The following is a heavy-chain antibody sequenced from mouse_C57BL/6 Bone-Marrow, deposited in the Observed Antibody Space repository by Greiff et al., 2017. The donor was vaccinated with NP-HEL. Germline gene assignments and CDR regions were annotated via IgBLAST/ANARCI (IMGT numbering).Heavy chain of an antibody. Sequence: QVQLQQPGAELVRPGTSVKLSCKASGYTFTSYWMHWVKQRPGQGLEWIGVIDPSDSYTNYNQKFKGKATLTVDTYSSTAYMQLSSLTSEDSAVYYCAREGYFDYWGQGTTLTVSS. CDR1: GYTFTSYW. CDR2: IDPSDSYT. J-gene: IGHJ2*01. V-gene: IGHV1-59*01. CDR3: AREGYFDY.